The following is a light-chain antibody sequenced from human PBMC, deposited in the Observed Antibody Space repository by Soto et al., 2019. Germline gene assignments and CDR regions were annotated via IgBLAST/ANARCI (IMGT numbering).Light chain of an antibody. J-gene: IGLJ3*02. CDR2: EVS. CDR3: SSYTSSSWV. CDR1: SRDVGGYNY. Sequence: QSALTQPASVSGSPGQSITISCTGTSRDVGGYNYVSWYQQHPGKAPKLMIYEVSNRPSGVSNRFSGSKSGNTASLTISGLQAEDEADYYCSSYTSSSWVFGGGTQLTVL. V-gene: IGLV2-14*01.